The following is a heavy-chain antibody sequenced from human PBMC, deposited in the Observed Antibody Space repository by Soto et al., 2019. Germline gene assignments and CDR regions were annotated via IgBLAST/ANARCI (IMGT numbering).Heavy chain of an antibody. CDR2: LSGGGDTT. J-gene: IGHJ4*02. CDR1: GFTFNNYA. D-gene: IGHD3-10*01. Sequence: EVQLLESGGGLVQPGGSLRLSCAASGFTFNNYAMTWVRQAPGKGLEWVSALSGGGDTTSYADSVKGRFTVSRDGSKNTLYLQMSSLRAEDTALYYCAKGRGGSGSLTPRVAFWGQGTLVTVSS. CDR3: AKGRGGSGSLTPRVAF. V-gene: IGHV3-23*01.